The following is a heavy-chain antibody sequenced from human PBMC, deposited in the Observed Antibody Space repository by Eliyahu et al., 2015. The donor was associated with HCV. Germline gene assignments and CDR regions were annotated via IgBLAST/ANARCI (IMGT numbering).Heavy chain of an antibody. CDR2: ISTRGSA. J-gene: IGHJ4*02. Sequence: QVQLQESGPGLVKPSQTLSPTCTXXGGSISAYSYXWXWLRQPAGXGLEWIGRISTRGSADYNPSLKSRVTISEDTAKNQFSLRLRSVTAADTAVYYCARGGAGIWGVPDFDNWGQGTLVSVSS. V-gene: IGHV4-61*02. D-gene: IGHD7-27*01. CDR1: GGSISAYSYX. CDR3: ARGGAGIWGVPDFDN.